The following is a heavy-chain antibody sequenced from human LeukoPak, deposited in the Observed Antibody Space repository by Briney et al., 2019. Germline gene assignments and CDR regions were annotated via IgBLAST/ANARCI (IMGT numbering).Heavy chain of an antibody. CDR2: ISGSGDTP. CDR3: AKDRESRYGAYDLGDN. CDR1: GFTFSSYA. J-gene: IGHJ4*02. D-gene: IGHD5-12*01. V-gene: IGHV3-23*01. Sequence: PGGSLRLSCAASGFTFSSYAMSWVREAPGKGLEWVSAISGSGDTPYYTDSVKGRFSISRDNSKNTLYLQMNSLRAEDTAVYYCAKDRESRYGAYDLGDNWGQGTLVTVSS.